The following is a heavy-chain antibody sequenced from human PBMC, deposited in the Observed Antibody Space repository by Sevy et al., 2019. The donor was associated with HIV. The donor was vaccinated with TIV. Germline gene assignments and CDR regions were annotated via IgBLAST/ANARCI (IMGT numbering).Heavy chain of an antibody. V-gene: IGHV1-69*13. J-gene: IGHJ4*02. CDR2: IIPILGTV. CDR3: ARGGGNGWYYFDY. Sequence: ASVKVSCKASGGTFSSYGISWVRQAPGQGLEWMGGIIPILGTVNYAQKFQGRVTITADESTKTAYMGLSSLRSAEPAVYYCARGGGNGWYYFDYWGQETLVTVSS. D-gene: IGHD6-19*01. CDR1: GGTFSSYG.